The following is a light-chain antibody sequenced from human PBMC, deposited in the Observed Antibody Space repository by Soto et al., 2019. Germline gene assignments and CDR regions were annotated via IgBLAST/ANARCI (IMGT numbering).Light chain of an antibody. J-gene: IGLJ1*01. CDR1: SSDVGAYNY. CDR2: EVS. Sequence: QSVLTQPASVSGSPGQSITISCTGTSSDVGAYNYVSWYQQHPGKAPKLMISEVSRRPSGVPERFSGSKSGNTASLTVSGLQADDEAHYYCSSYAGSNNFVFGTGTKLTVL. V-gene: IGLV2-8*01. CDR3: SSYAGSNNFV.